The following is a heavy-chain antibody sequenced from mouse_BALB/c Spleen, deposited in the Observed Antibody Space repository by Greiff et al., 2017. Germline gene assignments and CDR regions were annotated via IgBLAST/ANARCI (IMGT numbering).Heavy chain of an antibody. J-gene: IGHJ3*01. Sequence: EVKLVESGGGLVQPGGSLKLSCAASGFTFSSYGMSWVRQTPDKRLELVATINSNGGSTYYPDSVKGRFTISRDNAKNTLYLQMSSLKSEDTAMYYCARDRDGNHFAYGGQGTLVTVSA. CDR1: GFTFSSYG. D-gene: IGHD2-1*01. CDR3: ARDRDGNHFAY. V-gene: IGHV5-6-3*01. CDR2: INSNGGST.